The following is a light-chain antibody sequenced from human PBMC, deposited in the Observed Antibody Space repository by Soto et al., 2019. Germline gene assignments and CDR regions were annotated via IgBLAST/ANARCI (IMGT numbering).Light chain of an antibody. Sequence: EIQVTQSPFSVSASVGDRVTITCRASQSINFFLNWYQQRPGEVPKLLIYASSILQSGVPSRFSGSGFGTDFTLTIDSLQRDDFATYFCQQTNSAPRTFGQGTKVAIK. J-gene: IGKJ1*01. CDR2: ASS. CDR1: QSINFF. CDR3: QQTNSAPRT. V-gene: IGKV1-39*01.